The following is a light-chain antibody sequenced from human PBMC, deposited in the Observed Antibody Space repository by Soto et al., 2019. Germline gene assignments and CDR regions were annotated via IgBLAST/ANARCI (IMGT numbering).Light chain of an antibody. CDR1: QSISSW. CDR2: DAS. Sequence: DIQMNQSPSTLSASVGDRVTITCRASQSISSWLAWYQQKPGKAPKLLIYDASSLESGVPSRFSGSGSGTEFTLTISSLQPDDFATFYCQQYVSSPWTVGQGTKVDIK. J-gene: IGKJ1*01. CDR3: QQYVSSPWT. V-gene: IGKV1-5*01.